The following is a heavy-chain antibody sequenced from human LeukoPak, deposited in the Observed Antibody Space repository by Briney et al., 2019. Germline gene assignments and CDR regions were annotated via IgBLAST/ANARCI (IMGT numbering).Heavy chain of an antibody. V-gene: IGHV4-4*07. Sequence: SGTLSLTCTVSGDSVSGYYWSWVRQPAGRGLERIGRIFPSGTTNYNPSLKSRLSLSVDTSKNQVSLNLNSVTAADTALYYCARDARRIVPYFDSWGRGTLVTVSS. CDR3: ARDARRIVPYFDS. J-gene: IGHJ4*02. CDR1: GDSVSGYY. CDR2: IFPSGTT. D-gene: IGHD1-26*01.